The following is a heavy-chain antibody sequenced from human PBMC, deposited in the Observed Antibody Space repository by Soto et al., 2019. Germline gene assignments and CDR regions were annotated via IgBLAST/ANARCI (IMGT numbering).Heavy chain of an antibody. D-gene: IGHD3-22*01. CDR1: GASVSHGY. J-gene: IGHJ5*02. CDR3: ARSYYDSTGFAVDP. Sequence: QMQLQASGPGLVKPSETLSLTCNVSGASVSHGYWSWIRQPPGKGLEWIGFMYFGGSFNYNPSLTRRAPISVDPSKNQFSMKLTSVTASDTAVYYCARSYYDSTGFAVDPWGQGTLVTVSS. V-gene: IGHV4-59*02. CDR2: MYFGGSF.